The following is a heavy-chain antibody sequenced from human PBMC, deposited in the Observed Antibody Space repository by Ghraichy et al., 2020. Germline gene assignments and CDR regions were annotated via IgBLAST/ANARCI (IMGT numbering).Heavy chain of an antibody. V-gene: IGHV4-61*01. CDR2: IYDSGST. Sequence: GSLRLSCTVSGGSVSSGSYYWSWIRQPPGKGLEWIGYIYDSGSTSYSPSLRSRVTISADTSKNQFSLKLSSVTAADTAVFYCARVGTSSRTAFDYWGQGALVTVSS. J-gene: IGHJ4*02. D-gene: IGHD2-2*01. CDR3: ARVGTSSRTAFDY. CDR1: GGSVSSGSYY.